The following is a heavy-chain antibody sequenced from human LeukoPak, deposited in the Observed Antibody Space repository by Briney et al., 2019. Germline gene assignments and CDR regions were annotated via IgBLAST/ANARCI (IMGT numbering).Heavy chain of an antibody. CDR3: AGDWEDCSGGSCRYYFDY. D-gene: IGHD2-15*01. CDR1: GGSISSGGYS. Sequence: SETLSLTCTVSGGSISSGGYSWSWIRQHPGKGLEWIGYIYYSGSTYYNPSLKSRVTISVDTSKNQFSLKLSSVTAADTAVYYCAGDWEDCSGGSCRYYFDYWGQGTLVTVSS. V-gene: IGHV4-31*03. CDR2: IYYSGST. J-gene: IGHJ4*02.